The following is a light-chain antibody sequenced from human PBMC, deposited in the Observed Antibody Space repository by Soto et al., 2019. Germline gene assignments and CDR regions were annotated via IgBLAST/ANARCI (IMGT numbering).Light chain of an antibody. V-gene: IGKV3-20*01. Sequence: ENVLTQSPGTLSLSPGERATLSCRASQSVGSSYLAWYQQKPGQAPRLIIYSTSSRATDIPDRFSGSGSGTDFTLTISRLEPEDFAVYYCQQYDSPIWTFGQGTKVEIK. CDR2: STS. J-gene: IGKJ1*01. CDR1: QSVGSSY. CDR3: QQYDSPIWT.